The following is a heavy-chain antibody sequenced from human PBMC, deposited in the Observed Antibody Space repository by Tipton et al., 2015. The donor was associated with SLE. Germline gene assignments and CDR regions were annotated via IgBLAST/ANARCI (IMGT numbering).Heavy chain of an antibody. V-gene: IGHV4-38-2*01. Sequence: TLSLTCAVSGYSISSGYYWGWFRQPPGKGLEWIGSIYHSGSTYYNPSLKSRVTISVDTSKNQFSLKLSSVTAADTAVYYCARDIAAAGTYYFDYWGQGTLVTVSS. CDR3: ARDIAAAGTYYFDY. CDR1: GYSISSGYY. J-gene: IGHJ4*02. CDR2: IYHSGST. D-gene: IGHD6-13*01.